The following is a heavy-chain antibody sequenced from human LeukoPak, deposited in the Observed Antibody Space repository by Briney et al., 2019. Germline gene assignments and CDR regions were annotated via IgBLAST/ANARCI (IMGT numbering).Heavy chain of an antibody. Sequence: GGSLRLSCAASGFTFSSYWMHWVRHAPGKGLVWVSRINSDGSSTSYADSVKGRFTISRDNAKNTLYLQMNSLRAEDTAVYYCARENYGLTYYYMDVWGKGTTVTVSS. CDR3: ARENYGLTYYYMDV. J-gene: IGHJ6*03. V-gene: IGHV3-74*01. D-gene: IGHD3-16*01. CDR2: INSDGSST. CDR1: GFTFSSYW.